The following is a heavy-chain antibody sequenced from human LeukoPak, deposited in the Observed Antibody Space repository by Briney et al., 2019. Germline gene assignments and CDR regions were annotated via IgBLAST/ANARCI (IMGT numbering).Heavy chain of an antibody. CDR3: AKGHPLSYYYDSSGRSEYFQH. J-gene: IGHJ1*01. Sequence: GGSLRLSCAASGFTFSSYAMHWVRQAPGKGLEWVAVISYDGSNKYYADSVKGRFTISRDNAKNSLYLQMNSLRAEDTAVYYCAKGHPLSYYYDSSGRSEYFQHWGQGTLVTVSS. V-gene: IGHV3-30*04. D-gene: IGHD3-22*01. CDR2: ISYDGSNK. CDR1: GFTFSSYA.